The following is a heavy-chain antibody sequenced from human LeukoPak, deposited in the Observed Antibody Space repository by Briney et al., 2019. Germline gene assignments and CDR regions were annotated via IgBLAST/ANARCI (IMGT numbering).Heavy chain of an antibody. CDR3: ARNGEDDISGTDYYMDV. V-gene: IGHV3-7*01. Sequence: GGSLRLLCAPSGFTFRNYWMNWVRQAPGKGLEWVANIKQDGSEKYYVDSVKGRFTISRDNAKNSLYLQMNSLRAEDTAVYYCARNGEDDISGTDYYMDVWGKGATVTVSS. J-gene: IGHJ6*03. CDR1: GFTFRNYW. CDR2: IKQDGSEK. D-gene: IGHD3-9*01.